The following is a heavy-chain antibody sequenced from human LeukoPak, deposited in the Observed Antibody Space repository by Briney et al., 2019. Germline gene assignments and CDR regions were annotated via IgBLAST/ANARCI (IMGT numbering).Heavy chain of an antibody. V-gene: IGHV3-74*01. CDR2: INTDGSIT. CDR1: GFTFSDYW. Sequence: TGGSLRLSCAASGFTFSDYWIHWVRQAPGKGLVWVSRINTDGSITNYADSVKGRFTISRDNSKNTLYLQMNSLRAEDTAVYYCAQRGGLDFWGQGTLVPVSS. D-gene: IGHD3-16*01. CDR3: AQRGGLDF. J-gene: IGHJ4*02.